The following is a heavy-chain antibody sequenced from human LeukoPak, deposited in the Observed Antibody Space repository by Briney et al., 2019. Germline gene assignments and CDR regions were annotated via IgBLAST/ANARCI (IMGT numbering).Heavy chain of an antibody. CDR2: IYYSGST. V-gene: IGHV4-39*01. CDR1: GGSISSSSYY. CDR3: ARHIEYQLLPTSDFDY. D-gene: IGHD2-2*01. J-gene: IGHJ4*02. Sequence: SETLSLTCTVSGGSISSSSYYWGWIRQPPGKGPEWIGSIYYSGSTYYNPSLKSRVTISVDTSKNQFSLKLSSVTAADTAVYYCARHIEYQLLPTSDFDYWGQGTLVTVSS.